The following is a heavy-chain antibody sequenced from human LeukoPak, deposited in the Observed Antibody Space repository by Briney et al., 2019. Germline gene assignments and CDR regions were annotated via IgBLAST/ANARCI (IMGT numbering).Heavy chain of an antibody. CDR1: GGSISSHY. CDR3: AGAVFGVVIHFDY. J-gene: IGHJ4*02. Sequence: SETLSLTCTVSGGSISSHYWSWIRQPPGKGLEWISYINYSGSTNYNPSLKSRVTISVDTSKNQFSLKLSAVAAADTAVYYCAGAVFGVVIHFDYWGQGTLVTVSS. CDR2: INYSGST. D-gene: IGHD3-3*01. V-gene: IGHV4-59*11.